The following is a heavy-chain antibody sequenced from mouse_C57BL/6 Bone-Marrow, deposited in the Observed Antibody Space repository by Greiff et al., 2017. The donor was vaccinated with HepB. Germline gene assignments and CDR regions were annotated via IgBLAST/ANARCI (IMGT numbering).Heavy chain of an antibody. J-gene: IGHJ2*01. Sequence: QVQLQQSGPELVKPGASVKISCKASGYAFSSSWMNWVKQRPGKGLEWIGRIYPGDGDTNYNGKFKGKATLTADKSSSTAYMQLSSLTSEDSAVYFCARPGNYSNLYDFDYWGQGTTLTVSS. CDR2: IYPGDGDT. CDR3: ARPGNYSNLYDFDY. V-gene: IGHV1-82*01. D-gene: IGHD2-5*01. CDR1: GYAFSSSW.